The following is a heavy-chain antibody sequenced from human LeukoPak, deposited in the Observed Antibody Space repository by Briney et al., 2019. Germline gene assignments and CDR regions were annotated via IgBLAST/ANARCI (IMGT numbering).Heavy chain of an antibody. D-gene: IGHD3-9*01. Sequence: GGSLRLSCAASGFTFSSYAMNWVRHAPGRGREWVPTTTGDGGDTLYADSVRRRFAISRTNAKNNLSLQMNSLRASNRVVYYGGKSGRRDWDYFETWGQGTLVTASS. V-gene: IGHV3-23*01. J-gene: IGHJ4*02. CDR1: GFTFSSYA. CDR3: GKSGRRDWDYFET. CDR2: TTGDGGDT.